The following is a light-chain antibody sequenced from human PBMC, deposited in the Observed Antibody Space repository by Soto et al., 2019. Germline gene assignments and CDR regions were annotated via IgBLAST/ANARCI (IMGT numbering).Light chain of an antibody. CDR1: SGSIASNY. CDR2: EDN. V-gene: IGLV6-57*03. Sequence: NFMLTQPHSVSESPGKTVTISCTRSSGSIASNYVQWYQQRPGSAPTTVIYEDNQRPSGVPDRFSGSIDSSSNSASLTISGLKTEDEADYYWQSYDSSNPLYVFGTGTKLTVL. CDR3: QSYDSSNPLYV. J-gene: IGLJ1*01.